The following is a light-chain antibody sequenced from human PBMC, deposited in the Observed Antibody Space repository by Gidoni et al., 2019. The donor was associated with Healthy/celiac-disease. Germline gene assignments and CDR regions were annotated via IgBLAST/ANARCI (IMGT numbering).Light chain of an antibody. V-gene: IGKV1-6*01. Sequence: AIQITQSPSSLSASVGDRVTITCRAIQCIRNDLSWYQQKPGKAPKLLIYAASSLQSGVPSRFSGSGSGTDFTLTISSLQPEDFATYYCQQDYSHPWTFGQGTKVEIK. CDR1: QCIRND. CDR3: QQDYSHPWT. J-gene: IGKJ1*01. CDR2: AAS.